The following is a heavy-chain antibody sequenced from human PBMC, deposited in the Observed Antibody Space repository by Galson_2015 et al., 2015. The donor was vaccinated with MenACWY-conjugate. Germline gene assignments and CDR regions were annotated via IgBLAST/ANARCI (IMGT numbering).Heavy chain of an antibody. Sequence: SVKVSCKASGYTFTSYGISWVRQAPGQGLEWMGWISAYNGNTNYAQKLQGRVTMTTDTSTSTAYMELRSLRSDDTAVYYCARDLFGVVIIRRVYGMDVWGQGTTVTVSS. CDR3: ARDLFGVVIIRRVYGMDV. J-gene: IGHJ6*02. CDR2: ISAYNGNT. D-gene: IGHD3-3*01. CDR1: GYTFTSYG. V-gene: IGHV1-18*01.